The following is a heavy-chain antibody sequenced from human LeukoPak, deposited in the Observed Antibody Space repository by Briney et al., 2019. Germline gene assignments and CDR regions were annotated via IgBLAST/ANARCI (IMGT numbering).Heavy chain of an antibody. J-gene: IGHJ4*02. CDR3: AKYVWGSYRLDTFDY. D-gene: IGHD3-16*02. CDR1: GFTFSSYA. CDR2: ISGSGGST. Sequence: GGSLRLSCAASGFTFSSYAMSWVRQAPGRGLEWVSAISGSGGSTYYADSVKGRFTISRDNSKNTLYLQMNSLRAEDTAVYYCAKYVWGSYRLDTFDYWGQGTLVTVSS. V-gene: IGHV3-23*01.